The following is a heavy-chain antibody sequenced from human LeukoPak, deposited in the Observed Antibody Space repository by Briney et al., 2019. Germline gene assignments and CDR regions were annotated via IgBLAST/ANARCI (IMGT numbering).Heavy chain of an antibody. CDR1: GGSIRHSY. J-gene: IGHJ6*03. CDR3: AGTNYNPSRKSRVTLSLDTSTTQFSLKLTSVTAADTAVYYCASARVVDTPMSYYMDV. D-gene: IGHD3-10*01. V-gene: IGHV4-59*03. CDR2: FYYRGGI. Sequence: PSETLSLTGTIPGGSIRHSYWDWIGKRPGKGRGWIGSFYYRGGINYNLCLKRRGTISLPTSTHKFSLKRTAVTCAPTPLDYCAGTNYNPSRKSRVTLSLDTSTTQFSLKLTSVTAADTAVYYCASARVVDTPMSYYMDVWGKGTTVTVSS.